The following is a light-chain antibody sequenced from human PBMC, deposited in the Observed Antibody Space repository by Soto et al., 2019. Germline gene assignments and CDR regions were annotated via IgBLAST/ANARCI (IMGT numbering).Light chain of an antibody. CDR3: CSYAGSNTYVV. CDR2: EVS. CDR1: SSDVGKYNL. Sequence: QSALTQPASVSGSPGQSITISCTGTSSDVGKYNLVSWYQHHPGTAPKLMISEVSNRPSGVSNRFSGSKSGNTASLTISGLQAEDEADYYCCSYAGSNTYVVFGGGTKLTVL. V-gene: IGLV2-23*02. J-gene: IGLJ2*01.